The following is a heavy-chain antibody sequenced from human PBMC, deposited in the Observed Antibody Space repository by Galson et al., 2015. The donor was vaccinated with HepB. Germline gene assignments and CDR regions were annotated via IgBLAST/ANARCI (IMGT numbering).Heavy chain of an antibody. V-gene: IGHV5-10-1*01. J-gene: IGHJ6*03. Sequence: QSGAEVKKPGESLRISCKGSGYSFTSYWISWVRQMPGKGLEWMGRIDPSDSYTNYSPSFQGHVTISADKSISTAYLQWSSLKASDTAMYYCARGVYCSSTSCYIGYYYYYMDVWGKGTTVTVSS. D-gene: IGHD2-2*02. CDR3: ARGVYCSSTSCYIGYYYYYMDV. CDR1: GYSFTSYW. CDR2: IDPSDSYT.